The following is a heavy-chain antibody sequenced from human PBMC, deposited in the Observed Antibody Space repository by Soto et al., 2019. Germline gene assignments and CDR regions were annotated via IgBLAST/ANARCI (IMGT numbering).Heavy chain of an antibody. CDR3: ARESLARYDILTGWARGAFDI. CDR1: GYTFTSSG. V-gene: IGHV1-18*01. D-gene: IGHD3-9*01. CDR2: ISAYNGNT. Sequence: ASAKVSCKASGYTFTSSGISWVRQAPGQGLEWMGWISAYNGNTNYAQKLQGRVTMTTDTSTSTAYMELRSLRSDDTAVYYCARESLARYDILTGWARGAFDIWGQGTMVTVSS. J-gene: IGHJ3*02.